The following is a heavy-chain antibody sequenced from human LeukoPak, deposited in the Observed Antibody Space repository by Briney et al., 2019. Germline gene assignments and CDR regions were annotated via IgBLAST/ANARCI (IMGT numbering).Heavy chain of an antibody. CDR3: ARGYSSSSLDY. CDR1: GYTFISYY. Sequence: ASVKVSCTASGYTFISYYIHWVRQAPGQGLEWMGIINPSGGGTNYVQKFQGRVTMTRDTSTSTVYMELSSLRSEDTAVYYCARGYSSSSLDYWGQGTLVTVSS. D-gene: IGHD6-6*01. J-gene: IGHJ4*02. V-gene: IGHV1-46*01. CDR2: INPSGGGT.